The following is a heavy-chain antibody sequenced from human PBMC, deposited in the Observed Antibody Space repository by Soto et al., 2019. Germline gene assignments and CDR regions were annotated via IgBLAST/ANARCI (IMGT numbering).Heavy chain of an antibody. D-gene: IGHD4-17*01. J-gene: IGHJ6*02. Sequence: ASVKVSCKXSGYTLTELSMHWVRQAPGKGLEWMGGFDPEDGETIYAQKFQGRVTMTEDTSTDTAYMELSSLRSEDTAVYYCATTIYGDYDYYYYGMDVWGQGTTVTVSS. CDR1: GYTLTELS. CDR3: ATTIYGDYDYYYYGMDV. V-gene: IGHV1-24*01. CDR2: FDPEDGET.